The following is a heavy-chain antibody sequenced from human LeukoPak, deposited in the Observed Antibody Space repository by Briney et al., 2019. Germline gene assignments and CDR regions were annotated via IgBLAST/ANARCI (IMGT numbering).Heavy chain of an antibody. CDR3: ARDSEEVPAATSRNWFDP. CDR2: IIPIFGTA. D-gene: IGHD2-2*01. V-gene: IGHV1-69*05. Sequence: GASVKASCKASGYTFTSYAISWVRQAPGQGLEWMGGIIPIFGTANYAQKFQGRVTITTDESTSTAYMELSSLRSEDTAVYYCARDSEEVPAATSRNWFDPWGQGTLVTVSS. CDR1: GYTFTSYA. J-gene: IGHJ5*02.